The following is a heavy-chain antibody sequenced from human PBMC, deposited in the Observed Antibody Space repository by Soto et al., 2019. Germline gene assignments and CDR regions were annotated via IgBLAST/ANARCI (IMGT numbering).Heavy chain of an antibody. J-gene: IGHJ5*02. CDR1: GGSINSAGHS. D-gene: IGHD2-21*02. Sequence: SETLSLTCTVSGGSINSAGHSWGWVRQSPGKGLEWIGYSYHSGSSYYNPSLKSRVTMSVDTSKNQVSLKMNSVTAADTAMYLCARSAVPRGGWFAPWGQGTLVTVSS. CDR3: ARSAVPRGGWFAP. CDR2: SYHSGSS. V-gene: IGHV4-30-2*06.